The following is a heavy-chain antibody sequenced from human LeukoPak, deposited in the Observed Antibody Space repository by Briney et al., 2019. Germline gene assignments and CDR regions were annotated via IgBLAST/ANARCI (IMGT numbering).Heavy chain of an antibody. CDR1: SGSISSGAYY. Sequence: KPSEALSLTCTVSSGSISSGAYYWGWIRQPPGKGLEWIGTIHYSGKTYYNPSLKSRITISIDTSKKQFALKLSSVTAADTAVYYCARDYGDHRVDYWGQGTLVAVSS. CDR2: IHYSGKT. J-gene: IGHJ4*02. V-gene: IGHV4-39*06. D-gene: IGHD4-17*01. CDR3: ARDYGDHRVDY.